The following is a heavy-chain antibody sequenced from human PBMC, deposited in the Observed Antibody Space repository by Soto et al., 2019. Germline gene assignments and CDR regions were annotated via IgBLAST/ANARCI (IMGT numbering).Heavy chain of an antibody. Sequence: TLSLTCTVSGCSISSGGYYWSWIRQHPGKGLEWIGYIYYSGSTYYNPSLKSRVTISVDKSKNQFSLKLISVTAADTAVYYCARDHNLGARPDFSVGDAFDIWGQGTRVTVS. CDR2: IYYSGST. V-gene: IGHV4-31*03. D-gene: IGHD6-6*01. J-gene: IGHJ3*02. CDR3: ARDHNLGARPDFSVGDAFDI. CDR1: GCSISSGGYY.